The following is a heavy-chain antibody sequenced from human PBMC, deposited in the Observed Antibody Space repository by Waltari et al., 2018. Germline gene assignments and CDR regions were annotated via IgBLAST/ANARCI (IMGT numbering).Heavy chain of an antibody. D-gene: IGHD1-26*01. CDR3: ARVRWELGRFDP. Sequence: QVQLVQSGAEVKKPGSSVKVSCKASGGTFSSYAISWVRQAPGQGLEWMGIINPSGGSTSYAQKFQGRVTMTRDTSTSTVYMELSSLRSEDTAVYYCARVRWELGRFDPWGQGTLVTVSS. CDR1: GGTFSSYA. J-gene: IGHJ5*02. V-gene: IGHV1-46*01. CDR2: INPSGGST.